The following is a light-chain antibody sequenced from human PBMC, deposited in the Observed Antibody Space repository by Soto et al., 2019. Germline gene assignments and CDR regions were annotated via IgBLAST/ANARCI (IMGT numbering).Light chain of an antibody. V-gene: IGKV3-15*01. CDR2: GAF. CDR3: QQYKNWPPLT. J-gene: IGKJ4*01. Sequence: EIVMTQSPATLSVSPGETATLSCRASQSVSYNLAWYQQKPGQGPRLLIYGAFTRATGIPARFSGSGSGTEFPLTISSLHSEDFAVYYYQQYKNWPPLTFGGGTKVEIK. CDR1: QSVSYN.